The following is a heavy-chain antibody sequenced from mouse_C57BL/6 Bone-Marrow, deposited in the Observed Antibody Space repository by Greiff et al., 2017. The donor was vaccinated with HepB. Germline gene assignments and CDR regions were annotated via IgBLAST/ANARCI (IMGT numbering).Heavy chain of an antibody. V-gene: IGHV1-42*01. D-gene: IGHD2-4*01. J-gene: IGHJ3*01. CDR3: ATYYDYDPPWFAY. CDR1: GYSFTGYY. Sequence: VQLQQSGPELVKPGASVKISCKASGYSFTGYYMNWVKQSPEKSLEWIGEINPSTGGTTYNQKFKAKATLTVDKSSSTAYMQLKSLTSEDSAVYYCATYYDYDPPWFAYWGQGTLVTVSA. CDR2: INPSTGGT.